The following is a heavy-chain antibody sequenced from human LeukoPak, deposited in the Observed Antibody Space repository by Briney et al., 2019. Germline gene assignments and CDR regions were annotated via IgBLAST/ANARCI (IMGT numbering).Heavy chain of an antibody. CDR1: GFTFVRHW. CDR3: AELGITMIGGV. Sequence: GGSLRLSCVASGFTFVRHWMTWVRQAPGKGLVWVSRINSDGSSTSYADSVKGRFTISRDNAKNTLYLQMNSLRAEDTAVYYCAELGITMIGGVWGKGTTVTISS. D-gene: IGHD3-10*02. CDR2: INSDGSST. V-gene: IGHV3-74*01. J-gene: IGHJ6*04.